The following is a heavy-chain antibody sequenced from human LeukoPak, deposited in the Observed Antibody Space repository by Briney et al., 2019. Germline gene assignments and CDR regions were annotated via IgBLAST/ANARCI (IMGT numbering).Heavy chain of an antibody. V-gene: IGHV3-23*01. CDR2: ISGSGGST. Sequence: PGGSLRLSCAASGFTFNNYAMSWVRQAPGKGLEWVSAISGSGGSTYYADSVKGRFTISRDNSKNTLYLHMNSLRAEDTAVYYCAKIDSYYDFWSGYSNVYYFDYWGQGTLVTVSS. D-gene: IGHD3-3*01. J-gene: IGHJ4*02. CDR3: AKIDSYYDFWSGYSNVYYFDY. CDR1: GFTFNNYA.